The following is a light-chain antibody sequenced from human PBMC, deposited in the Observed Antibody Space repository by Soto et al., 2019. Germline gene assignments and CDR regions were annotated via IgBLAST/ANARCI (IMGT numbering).Light chain of an antibody. CDR3: RQRVYTPPT. CDR1: QSVLNS. V-gene: IGKV1-39*01. J-gene: IGKJ5*01. Sequence: DVQMTQSPSSLPASVGDSVTITCRASQSVLNSLNWYQQKPGKGPKRLIYLASTLQRGVPSRFSGSGSGTDFTLIIDSVQPEDISTYYCRQRVYTPPTFGQGTRLEIK. CDR2: LAS.